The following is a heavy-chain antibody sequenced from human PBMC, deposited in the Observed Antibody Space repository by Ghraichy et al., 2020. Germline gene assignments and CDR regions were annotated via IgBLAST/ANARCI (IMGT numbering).Heavy chain of an antibody. CDR2: INHSGST. V-gene: IGHV4-34*01. D-gene: IGHD3-22*01. Sequence: SETLSLTCAVYGGSFSGSYWTWIRQPPGKGLEWIGEINHSGSTNYNPSLKSRVTISVDTSKNQFSLKLSSVTAADTAVYYCASPSALYYYDSSGYFAYWGQGPLVTVPS. J-gene: IGHJ4*02. CDR1: GGSFSGSY. CDR3: ASPSALYYYDSSGYFAY.